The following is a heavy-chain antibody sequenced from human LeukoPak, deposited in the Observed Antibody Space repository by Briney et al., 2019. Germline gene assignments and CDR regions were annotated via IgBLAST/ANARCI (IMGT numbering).Heavy chain of an antibody. J-gene: IGHJ4*02. CDR3: AGGAAASMGGFDY. V-gene: IGHV3-30*01. CDR2: ISYDGSNK. Sequence: SSLRPSCAASGFTVSSYATHWVRQAPRKGLEWGAVISYDGSNKYYADSVKGRFTISRDNSKNTLYLQMNSLRAEDTAVYYCAGGAAASMGGFDYWGQGTLVTVSS. D-gene: IGHD6-13*01. CDR1: GFTVSSYA.